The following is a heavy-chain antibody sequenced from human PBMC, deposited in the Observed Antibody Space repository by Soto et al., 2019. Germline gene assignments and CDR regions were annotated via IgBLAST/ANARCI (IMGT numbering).Heavy chain of an antibody. J-gene: IGHJ6*02. CDR1: GYTFTSYA. CDR2: INAGNGNT. D-gene: IGHD5-12*01. V-gene: IGHV1-3*01. Sequence: ASVKVSCKASGYTFTSYAMHWVRQAPGQRLEWMGWINAGNGNTKYSQKFQGRVTITRDTSASTAYMELSSLRSEDTAVYYCASGDIVVTQDMFYYYYLLAFCGQGTSVPGSS. CDR3: ASGDIVVTQDMFYYYYLLAF.